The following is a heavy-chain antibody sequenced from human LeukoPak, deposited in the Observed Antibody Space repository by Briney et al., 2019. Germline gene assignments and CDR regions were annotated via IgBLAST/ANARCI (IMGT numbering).Heavy chain of an antibody. CDR1: GFTFSDYY. CDR3: ARNTSTLYKGFDY. CDR2: IGNVGGAI. D-gene: IGHD2-2*01. J-gene: IGHJ4*02. Sequence: PGGSLRLSCAASGFTFSDYYMIWIRQAPGKGLEWVSYIGNVGGAIYCADSVKGRFTISRDNAKNSLYLQMNSLRAEDTAVYYCARNTSTLYKGFDYWGQGTLVTVSS. V-gene: IGHV3-11*01.